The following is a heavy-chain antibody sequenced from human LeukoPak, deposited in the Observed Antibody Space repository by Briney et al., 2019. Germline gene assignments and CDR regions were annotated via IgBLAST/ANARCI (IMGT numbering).Heavy chain of an antibody. CDR2: IYTSGST. CDR1: GGSNSSGSYY. CDR3: ARDMDAYYGSGSYYILDP. D-gene: IGHD3-10*01. V-gene: IGHV4-61*02. Sequence: PSETLSLTCTVSGGSNSSGSYYWSWIRQPAGKGLEWIGRIYTSGSTDYNPSLKSRVTISVDTSKNQFSLKLSSVTAADTAVYYCARDMDAYYGSGSYYILDPWGQGTLVTVSS. J-gene: IGHJ5*02.